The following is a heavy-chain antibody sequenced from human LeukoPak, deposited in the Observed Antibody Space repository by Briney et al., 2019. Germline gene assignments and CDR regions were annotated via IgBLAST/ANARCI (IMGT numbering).Heavy chain of an antibody. CDR3: AKDSSLDY. Sequence: HPGGSLRLSCAASGFTFDDYAMYWVRQVPGKGLEWVSGISWNCGSIGYADSVKGRFTISRDNSKNSLYLQMNSLRAEDTALYYCAKDSSLDYWGQGTLVTVSS. J-gene: IGHJ4*02. V-gene: IGHV3-9*01. CDR2: ISWNCGSI. CDR1: GFTFDDYA. D-gene: IGHD3-16*02.